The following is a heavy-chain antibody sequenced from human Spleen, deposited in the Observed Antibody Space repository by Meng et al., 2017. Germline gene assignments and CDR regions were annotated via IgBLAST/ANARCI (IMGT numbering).Heavy chain of an antibody. J-gene: IGHJ4*02. D-gene: IGHD6-13*01. CDR2: IYYSGST. V-gene: IGHV4-59*12. CDR3: TREFSSSQDY. Sequence: QVQLQESGPGLVKPSETLSLTCTVSGGSISSYNWSWIRQAPGKGLEWIGYIYYSGSTNYNPSLKSRVTISVDTSENQFSLKLSSVTPEDTAVYYCTREFSSSQDYWGQGTLVTVSS. CDR1: GGSISSYN.